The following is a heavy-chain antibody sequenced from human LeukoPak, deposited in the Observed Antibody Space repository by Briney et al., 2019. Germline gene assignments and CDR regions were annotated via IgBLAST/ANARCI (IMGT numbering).Heavy chain of an antibody. D-gene: IGHD3-16*01. CDR2: IWYDGSNK. V-gene: IGHV3-33*01. Sequence: QSGRSLRLSCAASGFTFSRYGMHWVRQAPGKGLEWVAVIWYDGSNKYYADSVKGRFTVSRDNSKNTLYLQLNSLRAEDTAVYYCARDFTFDYWGQGTLVTVSS. CDR3: ARDFTFDY. CDR1: GFTFSRYG. J-gene: IGHJ4*02.